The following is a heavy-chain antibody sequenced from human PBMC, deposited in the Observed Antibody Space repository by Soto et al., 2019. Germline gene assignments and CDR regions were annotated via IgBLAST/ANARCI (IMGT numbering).Heavy chain of an antibody. D-gene: IGHD3-16*01. Sequence: PSETLSLTCTVSGGSISSYYWSWIRQPPGKGLEWIGYIYYSGSTNYNPSLKSRVTISVDTSKNQFSLKLSSVTAADTAVYYCARDGVDWGTADRYYGMDVWGQGTTVTVSS. CDR2: IYYSGST. V-gene: IGHV4-59*01. J-gene: IGHJ6*02. CDR1: GGSISSYY. CDR3: ARDGVDWGTADRYYGMDV.